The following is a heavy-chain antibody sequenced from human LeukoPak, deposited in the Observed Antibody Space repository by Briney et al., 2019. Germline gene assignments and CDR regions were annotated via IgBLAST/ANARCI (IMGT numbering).Heavy chain of an antibody. Sequence: PWAPVKVSCKASGYTFTSYDINWVRQATGQGLEWMGWMNPDRGNTDYARKFQGRVTMTRNTSINTAYMELSSLRSEDTAVYYCARGGGGRNGDSWGQGTLVTVSS. CDR2: MNPDRGNT. V-gene: IGHV1-8*01. J-gene: IGHJ4*02. D-gene: IGHD2-15*01. CDR3: ARGGGGRNGDS. CDR1: GYTFTSYD.